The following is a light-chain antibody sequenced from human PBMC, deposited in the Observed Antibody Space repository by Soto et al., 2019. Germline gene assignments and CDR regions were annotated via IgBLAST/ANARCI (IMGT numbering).Light chain of an antibody. V-gene: IGLV3-21*04. CDR1: NIGSTS. Sequence: SYELTQPPSVSVAPGKTARITCGGNNIGSTSVHWYQQKPGQAPVLVIYYDSDRHSGIPERFSGSNSGNTATLTISRVEAGDEADYYCQVWDSSSGRDVVFGGGTKLTVL. CDR3: QVWDSSSGRDVV. CDR2: YDS. J-gene: IGLJ2*01.